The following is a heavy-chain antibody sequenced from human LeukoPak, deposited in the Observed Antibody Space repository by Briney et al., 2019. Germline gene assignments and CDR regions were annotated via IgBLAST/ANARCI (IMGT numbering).Heavy chain of an antibody. CDR2: INHSGST. Sequence: SETLSLTCAVYGGSFSGYYWSWIRQPPGKGLEWIGEINHSGSTNYNPSLKSRVTISVDTSKNQFSLKLSSVTAADTAVYYCARVEKYYYGSGSLTKFDYWGQGTLVTVSS. D-gene: IGHD3-10*01. J-gene: IGHJ4*02. CDR1: GGSFSGYY. V-gene: IGHV4-34*01. CDR3: ARVEKYYYGSGSLTKFDY.